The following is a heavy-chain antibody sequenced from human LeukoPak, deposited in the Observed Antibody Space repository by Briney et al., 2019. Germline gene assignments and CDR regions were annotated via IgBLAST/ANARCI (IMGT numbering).Heavy chain of an antibody. Sequence: HPSETLSLTCTVSGGSISSYCWSWIRQPAGKGLEWIGRIYTSGSTNYNPSLKSRVTMSVDTSKNQFSLKLSSVTAADTAVYYCARKDWNDDSNAFDIWGQGTMVTVSS. J-gene: IGHJ3*02. V-gene: IGHV4-4*07. CDR2: IYTSGST. CDR3: ARKDWNDDSNAFDI. D-gene: IGHD1-1*01. CDR1: GGSISSYC.